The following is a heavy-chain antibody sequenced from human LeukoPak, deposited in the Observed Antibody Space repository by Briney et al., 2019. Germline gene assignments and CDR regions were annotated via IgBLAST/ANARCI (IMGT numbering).Heavy chain of an antibody. D-gene: IGHD3-10*01. J-gene: IGHJ4*02. V-gene: IGHV1-2*02. CDR2: INPNSGGT. Sequence: ASVKVSCKASGYTFTGYYMHWVRQAPGQGLEWMGWINPNSGGTNYAQKFQGRVTMTRDTSISTAYMELSRLRSDDTAVYYCARLDYYGSGSQREFDHWGQGTLVTVSS. CDR1: GYTFTGYY. CDR3: ARLDYYGSGSQREFDH.